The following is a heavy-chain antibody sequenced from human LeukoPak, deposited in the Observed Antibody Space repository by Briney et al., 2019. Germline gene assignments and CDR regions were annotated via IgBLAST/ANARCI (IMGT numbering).Heavy chain of an antibody. V-gene: IGHV1-3*01. J-gene: IGHJ4*02. Sequence: ASVKVSCKASGYTFTTYVIHWVRQAPGQRLEWMGWINAGDGNTKYSQKFQGGLTIARDTSASTAYMELSSLRSEDTAVYYCACEDYGHYSFDYWGQGTLVTVSS. CDR3: ACEDYGHYSFDY. CDR2: INAGDGNT. CDR1: GYTFTTYV. D-gene: IGHD4-17*01.